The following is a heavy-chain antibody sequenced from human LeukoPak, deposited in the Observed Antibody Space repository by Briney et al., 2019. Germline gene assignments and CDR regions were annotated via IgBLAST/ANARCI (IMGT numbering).Heavy chain of an antibody. V-gene: IGHV4-59*01. CDR2: IYYSGST. Sequence: PSETLSLTCTVSGGSISSYYWSWIRQPPGKGLEWIGYIYYSGSTNYNPSLKSRVTISVDTSKNQFSLKLSSVTAADTAVYYCASPRRDGYNHWYFDLWGRGTLVTVSS. CDR1: GGSISSYY. J-gene: IGHJ2*01. CDR3: ASPRRDGYNHWYFDL. D-gene: IGHD5-24*01.